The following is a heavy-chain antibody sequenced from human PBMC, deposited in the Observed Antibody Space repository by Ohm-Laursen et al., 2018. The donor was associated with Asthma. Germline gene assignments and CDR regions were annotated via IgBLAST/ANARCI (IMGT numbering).Heavy chain of an antibody. CDR2: INPNSGGT. CDR3: ARDLLDSSGYYTLEYFQH. Sequence: SVKVSCKASGYTFTGYYMHWVRQAPGQGLEWMGRINPNSGGTNYAQKFQGRVTMTRDTSISTAYMELSRLRSDDTAVYYCARDLLDSSGYYTLEYFQHWGQGTLVTVSS. D-gene: IGHD3-22*01. CDR1: GYTFTGYY. J-gene: IGHJ1*01. V-gene: IGHV1-2*06.